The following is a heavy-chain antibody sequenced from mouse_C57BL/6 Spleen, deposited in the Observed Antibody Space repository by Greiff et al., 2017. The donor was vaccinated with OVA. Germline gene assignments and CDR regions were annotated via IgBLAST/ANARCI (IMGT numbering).Heavy chain of an antibody. J-gene: IGHJ4*01. CDR1: GYSFSSSW. CDR3: ARGEPVVATDYAMDY. D-gene: IGHD1-1*01. Sequence: QVQLQQSGPELVKPGASVKISCKASGYSFSSSWMNWVKQRPGKGLEWIGRIYPGDGDTNYNGKFKGKATLTADKSSSTAYMQLSSLTSEDSAVYVCARGEPVVATDYAMDYWGQGTSVTVSS. CDR2: IYPGDGDT. V-gene: IGHV1-82*01.